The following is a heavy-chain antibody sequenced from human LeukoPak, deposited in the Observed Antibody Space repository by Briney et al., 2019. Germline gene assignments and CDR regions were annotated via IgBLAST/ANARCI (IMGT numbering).Heavy chain of an antibody. V-gene: IGHV3-30*02. J-gene: IGHJ4*02. CDR3: AKDSPYYYDSSGHEGY. CDR2: IRYDGSNK. Sequence: GGSLRLSCAASGFTFSSYGMHWVRQAPGKGLEWVAFIRYDGSNKYYADSVKGRFTISRDNSKNTLYLQMNSLRAEDTAVYYCAKDSPYYYDSSGHEGYWGQGTLVTVSS. D-gene: IGHD3-22*01. CDR1: GFTFSSYG.